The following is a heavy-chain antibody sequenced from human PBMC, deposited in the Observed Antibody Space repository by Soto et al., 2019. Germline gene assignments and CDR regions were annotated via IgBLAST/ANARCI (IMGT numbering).Heavy chain of an antibody. D-gene: IGHD1-26*01. CDR2: TSDDGDKR. CDR3: AKARVRIVGANSFDY. Sequence: QSGGSLRLSCVGSGFTFSNYGMHWVRQPPGKGLEWVALTSDDGDKRYYADSVRGRLIISRDNSKDTLYLQMNSLGPDDTAVYFCAKARVRIVGANSFDYWGQGTPVTVSS. V-gene: IGHV3-30*18. J-gene: IGHJ4*02. CDR1: GFTFSNYG.